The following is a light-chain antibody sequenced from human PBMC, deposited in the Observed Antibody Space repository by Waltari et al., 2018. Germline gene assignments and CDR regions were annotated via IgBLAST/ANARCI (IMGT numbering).Light chain of an antibody. Sequence: EIVLTQSPGTLSLSPGESATLSCRASRRVTSNYLAWYQQKPGQAPRLLLHGASSRATDIPDRFSGSGSGTDFTLTINRLEPEDFAVYYCQQFGSSPFTFGQGTRLEIK. CDR2: GAS. V-gene: IGKV3-20*01. CDR1: RRVTSNY. CDR3: QQFGSSPFT. J-gene: IGKJ5*01.